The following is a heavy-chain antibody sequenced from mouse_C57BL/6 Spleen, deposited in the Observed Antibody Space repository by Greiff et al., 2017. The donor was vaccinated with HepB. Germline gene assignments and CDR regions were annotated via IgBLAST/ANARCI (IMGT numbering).Heavy chain of an antibody. V-gene: IGHV3-6*01. CDR1: GYSITSGYY. D-gene: IGHD1-1*01. J-gene: IGHJ1*03. Sequence: EVKLMESGPGLVKPSQSLSLTCSVTGYSITSGYYWNWIRQFPGNKLEWMGYISYDGSNNYNPSLKNRISITRDTSKNQFFLKLNSVTTEDTATYYCARGTPSLFITTEGYFDVWGTGTTVTVSS. CDR2: ISYDGSN. CDR3: ARGTPSLFITTEGYFDV.